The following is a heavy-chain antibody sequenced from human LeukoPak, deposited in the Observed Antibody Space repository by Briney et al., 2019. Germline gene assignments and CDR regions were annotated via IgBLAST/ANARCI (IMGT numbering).Heavy chain of an antibody. CDR1: GFTFSSYA. D-gene: IGHD3-9*01. J-gene: IGHJ4*02. CDR3: AKGSLRYFDWLFGF. Sequence: GGSLRLSCAASGFTFSSYAMRWVRQAPGKGLEWVSAISGSGGSTYYADSVKGRFTISRDNSKNTLYLQMNSLRAEDTAVYYCAKGSLRYFDWLFGFWGQGTLVTVSS. V-gene: IGHV3-23*01. CDR2: ISGSGGST.